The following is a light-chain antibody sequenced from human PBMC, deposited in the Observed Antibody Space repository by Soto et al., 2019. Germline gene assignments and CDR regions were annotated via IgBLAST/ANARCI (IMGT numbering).Light chain of an antibody. CDR3: QHYNSYSEA. Sequence: DIQMPQSPSSLSASIGARVPITCRASQSITRDLSWYQQKPGEAHKLLIYAATGLHTGVSSRFSGSGSGTEFTLTISSLQPDEFATYYCQHYNSYSEAVGQGTKVDIK. J-gene: IGKJ1*01. CDR2: AAT. CDR1: QSITRD. V-gene: IGKV1-17*01.